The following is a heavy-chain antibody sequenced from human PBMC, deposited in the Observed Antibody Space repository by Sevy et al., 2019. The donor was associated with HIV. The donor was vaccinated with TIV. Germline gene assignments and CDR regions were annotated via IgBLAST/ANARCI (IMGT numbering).Heavy chain of an antibody. Sequence: GGSLRLSCAASGFIVSSNYMSWVRQAPGRGLEWVGHFKSETDGGTTDYAAAVRGRFTISRDDLKHTLYLQMDSLKTEDTALYYCTTYPTGDFYYFDYWGQGTLVTVSS. J-gene: IGHJ4*02. V-gene: IGHV3-15*01. CDR2: FKSETDGGTT. CDR1: GFIVSSNY. CDR3: TTYPTGDFYYFDY. D-gene: IGHD7-27*01.